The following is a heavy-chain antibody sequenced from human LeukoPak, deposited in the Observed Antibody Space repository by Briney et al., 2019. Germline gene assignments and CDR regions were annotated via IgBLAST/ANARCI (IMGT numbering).Heavy chain of an antibody. D-gene: IGHD6-19*01. CDR1: GGSISSSSYY. Sequence: SETLSLTCSISGGSISSSSYYWGWIRQPPGKGLEWIGSFYYSGNTYYNPCLKSRVTISVDTSKNEFSLNLRSVTAADTAVYYCARTAGKPVAGSRQYFDYWGQGMMVTVSS. CDR2: FYYSGNT. V-gene: IGHV4-39*01. CDR3: ARTAGKPVAGSRQYFDY. J-gene: IGHJ4*02.